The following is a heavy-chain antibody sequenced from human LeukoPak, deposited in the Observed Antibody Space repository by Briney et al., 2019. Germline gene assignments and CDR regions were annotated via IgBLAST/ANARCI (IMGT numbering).Heavy chain of an antibody. V-gene: IGHV5-51*01. CDR1: GYSFSNNW. CDR2: IYPGDSQT. J-gene: IGHJ4*02. Sequence: GESLKISCKGSGYSFSNNWIGWGRQMPGKGLEWMGIIYPGDSQTRYSPSFQGQVTISADKSISTAYLQWSSLKASDTAMYYCASGLGELSLAAYWGQGTLVTVSS. D-gene: IGHD3-16*02. CDR3: ASGLGELSLAAY.